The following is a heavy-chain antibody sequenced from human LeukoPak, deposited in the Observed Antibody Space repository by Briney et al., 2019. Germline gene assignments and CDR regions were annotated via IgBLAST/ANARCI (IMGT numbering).Heavy chain of an antibody. V-gene: IGHV4-59*08. J-gene: IGHJ4*02. CDR1: GGSISSHY. D-gene: IGHD3-22*01. CDR2: IYYSGST. CDR3: ARWDYYDSSGYSAAFDY. Sequence: SETLSLTCTVSGGSISSHYWSWLRQPPGKGLEWIGYIYYSGSTNYNPSLKSRVTISVDTSKNQFSLKLSSVTAADTAVYYCARWDYYDSSGYSAAFDYWGQGTLVTVSS.